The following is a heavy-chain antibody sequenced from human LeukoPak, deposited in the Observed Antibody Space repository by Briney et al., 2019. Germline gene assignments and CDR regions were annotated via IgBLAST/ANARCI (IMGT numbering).Heavy chain of an antibody. CDR2: IRSDGSST. Sequence: GGSLRLSCAASGFTFSSYWMQWVRQAPGKGLVWVSRIRSDGSSTSYVDSVKGRFAISRDNAKNTLYLQMNSLIAEDTAVYCRARNGGDNYGDLEYWGQGTLVTVSS. D-gene: IGHD4-17*01. J-gene: IGHJ4*02. V-gene: IGHV3-74*01. CDR3: ARNGGDNYGDLEY. CDR1: GFTFSSYW.